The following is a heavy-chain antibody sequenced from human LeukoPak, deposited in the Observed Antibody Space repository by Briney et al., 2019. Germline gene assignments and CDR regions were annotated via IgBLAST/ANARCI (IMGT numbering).Heavy chain of an antibody. V-gene: IGHV3-66*01. CDR2: IYSGGSS. J-gene: IGHJ4*02. Sequence: GGSLRLSCAASGFTVSSDYMSWVRQAPGKGLEWVSVIYSGGSSYYADSMKGRFTISRDNSKNTVYLQMNSLRAEDTAVYYCARVVNEKINSGYYSDYWGQGTLVTVSS. CDR3: ARVVNEKINSGYYSDY. CDR1: GFTVSSDY. D-gene: IGHD3-22*01.